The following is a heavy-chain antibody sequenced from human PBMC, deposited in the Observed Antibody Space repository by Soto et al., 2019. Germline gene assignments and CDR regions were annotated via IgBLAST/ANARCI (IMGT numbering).Heavy chain of an antibody. CDR2: IYYSGST. V-gene: IGHV4-39*01. CDR3: AGSGSFTR. CDR1: GGSISSSSYY. D-gene: IGHD1-26*01. Sequence: SETLSLTCPVSGGSISSSSYYWGWIRQPPGKGLEWIGSIYYSGSTYYNPSLKSRVTISVDTSKNQFSLKLSSVTAADTAVYYCAGSGSFTRWGQGTLVTVSS. J-gene: IGHJ4*02.